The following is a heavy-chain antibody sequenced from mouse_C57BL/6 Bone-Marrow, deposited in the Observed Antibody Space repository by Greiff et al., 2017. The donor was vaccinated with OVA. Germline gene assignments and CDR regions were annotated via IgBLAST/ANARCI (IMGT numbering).Heavy chain of an antibody. Sequence: EVQLQESGPGLVQPSQSLSLTCSVTGYSFPSGYYWNWLRQFPGNKLEWMGYISYDGSNNYNPSLKNRISITRDTSKNQFFLKLNSVTTEDTATYYCAKLPFAYWGQGTLVTVSA. CDR2: ISYDGSN. V-gene: IGHV3-6*01. D-gene: IGHD5-5*01. CDR3: AKLPFAY. CDR1: GYSFPSGYY. J-gene: IGHJ3*01.